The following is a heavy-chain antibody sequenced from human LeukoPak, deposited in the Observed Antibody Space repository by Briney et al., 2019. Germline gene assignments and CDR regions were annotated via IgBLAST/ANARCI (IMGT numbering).Heavy chain of an antibody. Sequence: GGSLRLSCTASGFTFSGYAMHWVRQAPGEGLEWVALISSDGSNKYYADSVKGRFTISRDNSKNTLYLQMNSPRAEDTAVYYCARGSAAGQPYFYYGMDVWGQGTTVTVSS. CDR3: ARGSAAGQPYFYYGMDV. V-gene: IGHV3-30-3*01. CDR2: ISSDGSNK. D-gene: IGHD6-13*01. J-gene: IGHJ6*02. CDR1: GFTFSGYA.